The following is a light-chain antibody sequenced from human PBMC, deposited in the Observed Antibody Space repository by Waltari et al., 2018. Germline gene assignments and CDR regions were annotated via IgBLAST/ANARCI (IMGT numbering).Light chain of an antibody. CDR2: DVS. CDR3: NSYASSNTRV. J-gene: IGLJ3*02. CDR1: SSDAGGYNS. V-gene: IGLV2-14*03. Sequence: QSALTQAASVSGSPGQPITISCTGTSSDAGGYNSFSWYQQHPGKAPKLIIYDVSNRPSGVSNRFSGSKSGNTASLTISGLQAEDEADYYCNSYASSNTRVFGGGTKLTVL.